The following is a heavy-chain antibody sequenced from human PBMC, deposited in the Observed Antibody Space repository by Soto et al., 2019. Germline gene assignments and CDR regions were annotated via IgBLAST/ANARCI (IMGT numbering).Heavy chain of an antibody. Sequence: GGPLRLSCAASGFTFSSYAMSWVRQAPGKGLEWVSAISGSGGSTYYADSVKGRFTISRDNSKNTLYLQMNSLRAEDTAVYYCAKNSVRIAAAGTVDYWGQGTLVTVSS. CDR1: GFTFSSYA. CDR3: AKNSVRIAAAGTVDY. D-gene: IGHD6-13*01. J-gene: IGHJ4*02. CDR2: ISGSGGST. V-gene: IGHV3-23*01.